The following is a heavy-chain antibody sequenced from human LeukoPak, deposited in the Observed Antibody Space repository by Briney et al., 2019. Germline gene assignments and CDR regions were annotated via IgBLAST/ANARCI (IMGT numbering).Heavy chain of an antibody. Sequence: ASVKVSCKASGYTFTGYYIHWVRQAPGQGLEWMGWINPNSGGTKYEQKFQGRVTLTRDTSITTAYMELSRLTFDDTAIYYCATTSGFWSGGGGIWGQGTLVTVSS. V-gene: IGHV1-2*02. CDR2: INPNSGGT. CDR1: GYTFTGYY. D-gene: IGHD3-3*01. J-gene: IGHJ4*02. CDR3: ATTSGFWSGGGGI.